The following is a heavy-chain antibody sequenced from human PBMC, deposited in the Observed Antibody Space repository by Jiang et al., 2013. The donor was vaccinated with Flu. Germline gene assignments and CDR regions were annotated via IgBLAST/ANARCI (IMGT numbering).Heavy chain of an antibody. CDR1: GDSVSGNSAA. CDR2: TYYRSKWYN. V-gene: IGHV6-1*01. Sequence: TLSLTCAISGDSVSGNSAAWNWIRQSPSRGLEWLGRTYYRSKWYNDYAVSVKSRITINPDTSKNHFSLPLNSVTPEDTAVYYCAYSGYYAEYFPHWGQGTLVTVSS. CDR3: AYSGYYAEYFPH. J-gene: IGHJ1*01. D-gene: IGHD1-26*01.